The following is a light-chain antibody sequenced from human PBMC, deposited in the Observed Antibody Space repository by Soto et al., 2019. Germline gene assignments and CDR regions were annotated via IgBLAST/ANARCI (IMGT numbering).Light chain of an antibody. CDR3: AAWDDTLNGWV. J-gene: IGLJ3*02. V-gene: IGLV1-44*01. Sequence: QSVLTQPPSASGTPGQRVTISCSGSSSNIGTNTANWYQQLPGTAPRLLIYSTNXRPSRVPDRFSGSRSGTSASLAISGLXXXXXXXXXCAAWDDTLNGWVFGGGTKLTVL. CDR2: STN. CDR1: SSNIGTNT.